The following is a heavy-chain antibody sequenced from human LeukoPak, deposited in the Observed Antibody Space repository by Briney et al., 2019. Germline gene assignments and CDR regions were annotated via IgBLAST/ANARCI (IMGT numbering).Heavy chain of an antibody. V-gene: IGHV3-23*01. CDR2: ISGSGGST. D-gene: IGHD3-22*01. CDR3: ARALADSRGYYLGFDY. Sequence: GGSLRLSCAASGFTFNSYAMSWVRQAPGKGLEWVSAISGSGGSTYYADSVKGRFTISRDNSKNTLYLQMNSLRPDDTALYYCARALADSRGYYLGFDYWGQGTLVTVSS. CDR1: GFTFNSYA. J-gene: IGHJ4*02.